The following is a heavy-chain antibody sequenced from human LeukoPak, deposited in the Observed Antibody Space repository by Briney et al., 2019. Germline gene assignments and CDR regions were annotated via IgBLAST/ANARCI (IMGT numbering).Heavy chain of an antibody. V-gene: IGHV4-59*11. CDR2: VYSSGST. D-gene: IGHD6-6*01. Sequence: SETLSLTCDVSGASMISHYWSWIRRPPGKGLEWIGYVYSSGSTNCNPSLCLRVTMSINTSENKFSLKLSSVTAADTAVYYCAKESRSSSGSWFDPWGRGTLVTVSS. J-gene: IGHJ5*02. CDR3: AKESRSSSGSWFDP. CDR1: GASMISHY.